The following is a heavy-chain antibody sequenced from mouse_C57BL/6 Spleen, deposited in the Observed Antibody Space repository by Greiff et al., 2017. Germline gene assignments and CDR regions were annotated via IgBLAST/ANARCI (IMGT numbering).Heavy chain of an antibody. CDR1: GFTFSDYG. J-gene: IGHJ1*03. CDR2: ISSGSSTI. V-gene: IGHV5-17*01. Sequence: DVKLVESGGGLVKPGGSLKLSCAASGFTFSDYGMHWVRQAPEKGLEWVAYISSGSSTIYYADTVKGRFTISRDNAKNTLFLQMTSLRSEDTAMYYCAKIYGFYWYFDVWGTGTTVTVSS. D-gene: IGHD2-2*01. CDR3: AKIYGFYWYFDV.